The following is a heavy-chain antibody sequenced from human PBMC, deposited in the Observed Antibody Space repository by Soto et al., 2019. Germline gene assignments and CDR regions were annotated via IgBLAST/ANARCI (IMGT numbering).Heavy chain of an antibody. Sequence: GASVKVSCKASGGTFSSYAISWVRQAPGQGLEWMGGIIPIFGTANYAQKFQGRVTITADESTSTAYMELSSLRSEDTAVYYCAREPSGTSGSTLSPDAFDIWGQGTMVTVSS. D-gene: IGHD1-7*01. CDR3: AREPSGTSGSTLSPDAFDI. CDR2: IIPIFGTA. CDR1: GGTFSSYA. V-gene: IGHV1-69*13. J-gene: IGHJ3*02.